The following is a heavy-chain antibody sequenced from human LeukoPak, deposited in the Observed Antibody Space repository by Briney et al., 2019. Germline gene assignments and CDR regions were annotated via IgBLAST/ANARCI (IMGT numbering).Heavy chain of an antibody. CDR2: VYSDGTT. CDR3: AREIVLMMSDVASPYYMDV. V-gene: IGHV4-59*02. Sequence: SETLSLSCSVSGASVNDYFWNWIRQPPGRGLEWIGHVYSDGTTEYSPSLKGRVTISLDPSNNQVSLSLTSSTAADTAIYYCAREIVLMMSDVASPYYMDVWGRRITVTVAS. D-gene: IGHD3-16*01. CDR1: GASVNDYF. J-gene: IGHJ6*03.